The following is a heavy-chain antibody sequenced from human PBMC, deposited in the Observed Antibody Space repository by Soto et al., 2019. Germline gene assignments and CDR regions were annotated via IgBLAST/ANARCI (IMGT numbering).Heavy chain of an antibody. J-gene: IGHJ3*02. CDR1: GYTFTSYD. CDR3: ARERSSGAFDI. V-gene: IGHV1-8*01. CDR2: MNPNSGNT. Sequence: QVRLVQSGAEVKKPGASVKVSCKTSGYTFTSYDINWGRQATGQGLEWMGWMNPNSGNTAYAQKFQGRVTMTRNTSISTAYMELSSLRSEDTAVYYCARERSSGAFDIWGQGTMVAVSS. D-gene: IGHD1-26*01.